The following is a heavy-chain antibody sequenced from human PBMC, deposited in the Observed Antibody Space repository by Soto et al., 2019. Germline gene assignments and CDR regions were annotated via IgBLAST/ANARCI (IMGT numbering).Heavy chain of an antibody. CDR3: ASTGTTWYYYGRDV. CDR1: GGSISSYY. J-gene: IGHJ6*02. CDR2: IYYSGST. V-gene: IGHV4-59*08. D-gene: IGHD1-1*01. Sequence: QVQLQESGPGLVKPSETLSLTCTVSGGSISSYYWSWIRQPPGKGLEWIGYIYYSGSTNYNPSLASRVTIPVATTKNQFSRKLSSVTPADTAVYYCASTGTTWYYYGRDVWGQGTTVTVSS.